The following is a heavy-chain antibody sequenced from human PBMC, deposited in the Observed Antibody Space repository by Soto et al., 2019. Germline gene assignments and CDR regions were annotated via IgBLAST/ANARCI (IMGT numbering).Heavy chain of an antibody. CDR2: MNAGNGNT. CDR1: GYTFASYD. V-gene: IGHV1-3*01. CDR3: ARDLAAFDP. Sequence: GAAVKVSCKASGYTFASYDIHWVRQAPGQRLEWMGWMNAGNGNTKYSQKFQGRVTITRDTSASTAYMELSSLRSEDTAVYYCARDLAAFDPWGQGTLVTVSS. J-gene: IGHJ5*02.